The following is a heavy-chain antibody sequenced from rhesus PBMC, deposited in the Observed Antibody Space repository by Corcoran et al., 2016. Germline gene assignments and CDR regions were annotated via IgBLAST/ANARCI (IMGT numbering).Heavy chain of an antibody. J-gene: IGHJ4*01. CDR2: IFAAGSKK. CDR1: EFTFSTTA. D-gene: IGHD1-38*01. CDR3: ARSWPGFDY. Sequence: EVQLVSSGGGLVQPGESLRLSCAAYEFTFSTTAMHWVRQAPGKGLEWVTGIFAAGSKKYYADSVKDRFTNSRNNPKNILYLQRNNLKLEDTAVYYCARSWPGFDYWGCGVLVTVSS. V-gene: IGHV3-54*02.